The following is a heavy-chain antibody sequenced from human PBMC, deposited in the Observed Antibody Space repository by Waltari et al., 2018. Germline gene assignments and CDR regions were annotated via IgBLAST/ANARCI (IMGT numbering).Heavy chain of an antibody. CDR3: ARTAPGRFKVAGTAGYFQH. D-gene: IGHD6-19*01. CDR1: GGSFRGYY. V-gene: IGHV4-34*01. CDR2: IHHSGST. Sequence: QVQLQQWGAGLLKPSETLSLTCAVYGGSFRGYYSSWICQPPGKGLEGIAEIHHSGSTNYNPSLKSRVTISVDTSKNQFSLKLSSVTAADTAVYYCARTAPGRFKVAGTAGYFQHWGQGTLVTVSS. J-gene: IGHJ1*01.